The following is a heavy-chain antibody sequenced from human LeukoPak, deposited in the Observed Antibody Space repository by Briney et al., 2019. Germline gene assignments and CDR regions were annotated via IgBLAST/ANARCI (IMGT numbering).Heavy chain of an antibody. J-gene: IGHJ4*02. Sequence: GATVKVSCKASGGTFSSYAISWVRQAPGQGLEWMGGIIPIFGTANYAQKFQGRVTITADESTSTAYMELSSLRSEDTAVYYCARDHHGDYHFRTDYWGQGTLVTVSS. D-gene: IGHD4-17*01. CDR3: ARDHHGDYHFRTDY. CDR2: IIPIFGTA. V-gene: IGHV1-69*13. CDR1: GGTFSSYA.